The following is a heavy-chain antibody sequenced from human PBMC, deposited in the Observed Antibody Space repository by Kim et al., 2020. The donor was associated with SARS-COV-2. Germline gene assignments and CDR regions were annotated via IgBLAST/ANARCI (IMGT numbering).Heavy chain of an antibody. CDR2: IWYDGSNK. J-gene: IGHJ4*02. D-gene: IGHD4-17*01. V-gene: IGHV3-33*01. CDR1: GFTFSSYG. CDR3: ARNGADYVPDH. Sequence: GGSLRLSCATSGFTFSSYGMHWVRQAPGKGLEWVSIIWYDGSNKYYADSVKGRFTISRDNSKNTLYLQVNSLRAEDTAVYYCARNGADYVPDHWGQGTLVTVSS.